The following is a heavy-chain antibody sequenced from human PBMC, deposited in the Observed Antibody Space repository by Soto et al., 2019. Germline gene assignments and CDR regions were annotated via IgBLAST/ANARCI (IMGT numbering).Heavy chain of an antibody. CDR1: GFTFSSCA. CDR2: IIDSGAST. CDR3: AKGRSYYYYYGVDV. Sequence: PGGSLRLSCAASGFTFSSCAMGWVRQAPGKGLEWVSDIIDSGASTYYADSVKGRFTISRDNSKSTLYLQMNSLRAEDTALYYCAKGRSYYYYYGVDVWGQGITVTVSS. V-gene: IGHV3-23*01. J-gene: IGHJ6*02.